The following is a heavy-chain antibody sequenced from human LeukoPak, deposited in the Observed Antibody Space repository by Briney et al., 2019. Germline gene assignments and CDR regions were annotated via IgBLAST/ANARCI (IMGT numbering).Heavy chain of an antibody. Sequence: SETLSLTCTVSGGSISSYYWSWIRQPAGKGLEWIGRIYSSGSTNYNPSLKSRVTMSLDTSKNQFSLKLSSVTAADTAVYYCASFTMVRGVSPFYYYYYMDVWGKGTTVTVSS. CDR1: GGSISSYY. J-gene: IGHJ6*03. D-gene: IGHD3-10*01. V-gene: IGHV4-4*07. CDR2: IYSSGST. CDR3: ASFTMVRGVSPFYYYYYMDV.